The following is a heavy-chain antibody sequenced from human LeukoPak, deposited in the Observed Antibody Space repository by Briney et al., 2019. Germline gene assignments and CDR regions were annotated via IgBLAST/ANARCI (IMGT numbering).Heavy chain of an antibody. V-gene: IGHV3-48*04. Sequence: QPGGSLRLSCAASGFTFSSYAMSWVRQAPGKGLEWVSYISSSGSTIYYADSVKGRFTISRDNAKNSLYLQMNSLRAEDTAVYYCARAIRRITIFGVARPGYVPFDYWGQGTLVTVSS. CDR3: ARAIRRITIFGVARPGYVPFDY. J-gene: IGHJ4*02. CDR1: GFTFSSYA. CDR2: ISSSGSTI. D-gene: IGHD3-3*01.